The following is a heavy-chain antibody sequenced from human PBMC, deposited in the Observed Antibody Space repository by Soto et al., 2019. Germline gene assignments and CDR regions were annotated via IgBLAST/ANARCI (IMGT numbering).Heavy chain of an antibody. CDR2: IYYTGST. J-gene: IGHJ4*02. V-gene: IGHV4-59*01. CDR3: ARDGYNCGSFDY. Sequence: SETLSLTCSVSGDSISGYYWSWIRQPPEKGLEWIGYIYYTGSTNYNPSLKSRVTISVDTSKNEVSLKLSSVTAADTAVYYCARDGYNCGSFDYWGQGTVVTVSS. CDR1: GDSISGYY. D-gene: IGHD5-18*01.